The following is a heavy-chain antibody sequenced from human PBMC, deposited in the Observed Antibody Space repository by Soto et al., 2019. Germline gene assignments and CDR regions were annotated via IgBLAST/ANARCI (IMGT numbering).Heavy chain of an antibody. Sequence: GSLRLSCAASGFTFSDDYMSWIRQAPGKGLEWLSYISGGGGTIYYADSVKGRFTVSRDNAKNSLYLQINSLRAEDTAVYYCARVTTASGAYYYYDMDVWGQGTTVTVSS. CDR2: ISGGGGTI. D-gene: IGHD2-2*01. CDR1: GFTFSDDY. J-gene: IGHJ6*02. V-gene: IGHV3-11*01. CDR3: ARVTTASGAYYYYDMDV.